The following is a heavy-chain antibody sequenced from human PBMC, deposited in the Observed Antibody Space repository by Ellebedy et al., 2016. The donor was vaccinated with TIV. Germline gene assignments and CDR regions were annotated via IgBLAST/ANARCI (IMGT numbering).Heavy chain of an antibody. J-gene: IGHJ4*02. Sequence: GESLKISCAATGFTFNSHSMNWVRQAPGKGLEWVSYISSSSSGIYYAESVKGRFTISRDNAKNSLYLQMNSLRAEDTAVYYCARADCGDYDNYWGQGTLVTVSS. V-gene: IGHV3-48*04. CDR3: ARADCGDYDNY. CDR1: GFTFNSHS. D-gene: IGHD4-17*01. CDR2: ISSSSSGI.